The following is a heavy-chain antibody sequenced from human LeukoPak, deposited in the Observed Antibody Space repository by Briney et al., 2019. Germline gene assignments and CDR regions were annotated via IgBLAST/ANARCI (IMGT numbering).Heavy chain of an antibody. J-gene: IGHJ5*02. Sequence: GASVKVSSKASGYIFTAYYIHWVRQAPGQGLEWMGWINPNSGDTNYAQKFRGRVTMTSDTSITTAYMELTRLTSDDTAVYYCARGTFDPWGQGTLVTVSS. CDR1: GYIFTAYY. D-gene: IGHD1-14*01. V-gene: IGHV1-2*02. CDR3: ARGTFDP. CDR2: INPNSGDT.